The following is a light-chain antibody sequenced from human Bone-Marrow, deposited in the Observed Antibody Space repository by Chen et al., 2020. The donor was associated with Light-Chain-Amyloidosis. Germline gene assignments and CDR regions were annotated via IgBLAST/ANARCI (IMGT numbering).Light chain of an antibody. V-gene: IGLV3-21*02. J-gene: IGLJ3*02. CDR1: NIGSTS. Sequence: SYVLTQPSSVSVAPGQTATIACGGNNIGSTSVHWYQQTPGQAPLLVVYDDRERPSGIPERLSGSNSGNPATLSISRVEAGDEADYYCQVWDRSSDRPVFGGGTKLTVL. CDR2: DDR. CDR3: QVWDRSSDRPV.